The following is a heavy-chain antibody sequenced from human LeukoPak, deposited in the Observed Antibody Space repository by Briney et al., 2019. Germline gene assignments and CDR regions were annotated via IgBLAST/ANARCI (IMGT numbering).Heavy chain of an antibody. J-gene: IGHJ3*02. D-gene: IGHD3-22*01. Sequence: GASVKVSCKASGGTFSSYAISWVRQAPGQGLEWMGRIIPILGIANYAQRFQGRVTITADKSTSTAYMELSSLRSEDTAVYYCAVDRPLSTMIVVKAFDIWGQGTMVTVSS. CDR1: GGTFSSYA. CDR3: AVDRPLSTMIVVKAFDI. V-gene: IGHV1-69*04. CDR2: IIPILGIA.